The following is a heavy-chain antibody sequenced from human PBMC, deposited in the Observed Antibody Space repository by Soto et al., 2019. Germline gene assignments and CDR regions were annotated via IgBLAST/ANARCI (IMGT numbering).Heavy chain of an antibody. J-gene: IGHJ4*02. CDR1: GFTFSSYG. Sequence: QVQLVESGGGVVQPGRSLRLSCAASGFTFSSYGMHWVRQAPGKGLEWVAVISYDGSNKYYADSVKGRFTISRDNSKNTLYLQMNSLRAEDTAVYYCEKSQGYWGQGTLVTVSS. V-gene: IGHV3-30*18. CDR2: ISYDGSNK. CDR3: EKSQGY.